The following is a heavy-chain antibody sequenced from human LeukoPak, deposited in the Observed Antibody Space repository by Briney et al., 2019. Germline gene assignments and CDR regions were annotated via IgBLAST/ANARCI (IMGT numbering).Heavy chain of an antibody. Sequence: ASVKVSCKASGYTFTGYYMHWVRLAPGQGLEWMGWINPNSGGTNYAQKFQGRVTMTRDTSISTAYMELSRLRSDDTAVYYCARDAGGYEAYFDYWGQGTLVTVSS. CDR1: GYTFTGYY. CDR2: INPNSGGT. D-gene: IGHD5-12*01. J-gene: IGHJ4*02. V-gene: IGHV1-2*02. CDR3: ARDAGGYEAYFDY.